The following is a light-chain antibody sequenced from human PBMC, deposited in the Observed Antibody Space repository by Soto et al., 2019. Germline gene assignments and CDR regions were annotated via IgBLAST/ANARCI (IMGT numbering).Light chain of an antibody. CDR2: WAS. CDR3: PQYYSTPLT. J-gene: IGKJ4*01. CDR1: QNVLYSSNYKNY. V-gene: IGKV4-1*01. Sequence: DIVMTQSPDSLAVSLGERATINCKTSQNVLYSSNYKNYLAWYQQKQGQPPKLLIYWASTRESGVPDRFSGSGSGTDFTLTISSLEAEDVALYYGPQYYSTPLTVGGGTNVEIK.